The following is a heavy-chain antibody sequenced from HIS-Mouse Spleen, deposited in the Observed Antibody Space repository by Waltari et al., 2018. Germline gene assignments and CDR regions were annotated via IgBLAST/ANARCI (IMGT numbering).Heavy chain of an antibody. CDR1: GGSISSSSYY. CDR2: IYYSGST. CDR3: ARVPGDYSGAFDI. Sequence: QLQLQESGPGLVKPSETLSLTCTVSGGSISSSSYYLGWIRQPPGKGLEWIGSIYYSGSTYYNLSLKSRVTISVDTSKNQFSLKLSSVTAADTAVYYCARVPGDYSGAFDIWGQGTMVTVSS. J-gene: IGHJ3*02. V-gene: IGHV4-39*07. D-gene: IGHD4-17*01.